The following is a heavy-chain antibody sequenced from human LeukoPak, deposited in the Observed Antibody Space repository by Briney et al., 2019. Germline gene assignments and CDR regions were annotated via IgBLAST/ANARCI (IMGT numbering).Heavy chain of an antibody. J-gene: IGHJ4*02. CDR1: GGTFSSYA. D-gene: IGHD4-23*01. CDR3: ARVVGGNPYYFDY. V-gene: IGHV1-69*04. CDR2: IIPILGIA. Sequence: SVKVSCKASGGTFSSYAISWVRQAPGQGLEWMGRIIPILGIANYAQKFQGRVTITADKSTSTAYMELSSLRSEDTAVYYCARVVGGNPYYFDYWGQGTLVTVSS.